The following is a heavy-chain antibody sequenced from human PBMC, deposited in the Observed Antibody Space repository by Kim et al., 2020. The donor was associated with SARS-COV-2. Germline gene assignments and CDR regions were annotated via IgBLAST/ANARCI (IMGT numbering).Heavy chain of an antibody. CDR3: ARVRHIYGWVSGYFDF. CDR2: IDKGGDT. D-gene: IGHD6-19*01. V-gene: IGHV3-13*04. CDR1: GFSFSNHD. J-gene: IGHJ4*02. Sequence: GGSLRLSCAASGFSFSNHDMHWVRQAAGKGLEWVSGIDKGGDTYYAGSVKGRFTVSRENAENSLYLQMNSLGVGDTAVYYCARVRHIYGWVSGYFDFWGQGTLVTVSS.